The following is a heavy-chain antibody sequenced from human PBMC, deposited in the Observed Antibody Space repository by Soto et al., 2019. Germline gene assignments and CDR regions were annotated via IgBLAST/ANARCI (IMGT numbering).Heavy chain of an antibody. CDR3: TRGLASGDY. CDR1: GYIFTNFY. CDR2: INPNGGST. J-gene: IGHJ4*02. D-gene: IGHD6-6*01. V-gene: IGHV1-46*03. Sequence: QVPLVQPGAEVKKPGASVKFSCKASGYIFTNFYIHWVRQAPGQGLEWIGIINPNGGSTNYAQNFQGSVTMTRDTSTSTVYMDLSSLRSEDTAVYYCTRGLASGDYWGQGTLITVSS.